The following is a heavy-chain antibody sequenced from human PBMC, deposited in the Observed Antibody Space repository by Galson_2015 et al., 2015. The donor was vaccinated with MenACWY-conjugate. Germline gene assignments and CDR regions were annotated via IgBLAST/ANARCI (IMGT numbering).Heavy chain of an antibody. Sequence: SLRLSCAGSGFIFTDYDMHWVCQAPGKGLEYVSAISTYGGSTYYADSVKGRFTISRDNSKNMLFLQMGSLRVEDTAVYYCARKDGATYGYNDYWGQGTLAIVSS. J-gene: IGHJ4*02. CDR2: ISTYGGST. V-gene: IGHV3-64*02. CDR3: ARKDGATYGYNDY. CDR1: GFIFTDYD. D-gene: IGHD5-18*01.